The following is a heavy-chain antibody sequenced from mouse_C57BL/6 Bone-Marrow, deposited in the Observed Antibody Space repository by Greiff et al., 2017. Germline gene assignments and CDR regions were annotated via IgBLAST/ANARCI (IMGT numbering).Heavy chain of an antibody. V-gene: IGHV5-4*01. Sequence: EVKLMESGGGLVKPGGSLKLSCAASGFTFSSYAMSWVRQTPEKRLEWVATISDGGSYTYYPDNVKGRFTISRDNAKNNLYLQMSHLKSEDTAMYYCARDLLKGYAMDYWGQGTSVTVSS. CDR2: ISDGGSYT. J-gene: IGHJ4*01. D-gene: IGHD2-14*01. CDR1: GFTFSSYA. CDR3: ARDLLKGYAMDY.